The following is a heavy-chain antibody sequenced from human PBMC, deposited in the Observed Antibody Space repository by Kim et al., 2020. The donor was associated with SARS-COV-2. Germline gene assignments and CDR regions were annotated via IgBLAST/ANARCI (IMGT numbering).Heavy chain of an antibody. Sequence: SLRLSCAASGFTFDDYAMHWVRQAPGKGLEWVSGISWNSGSIGYADSVKGRFTISRDNAKNSLYLQMNSLRAEDTALYYCAKDMSSSGWYFPYYYYYGMDVWGQGTTVTVSS. CDR3: AKDMSSSGWYFPYYYYYGMDV. CDR1: GFTFDDYA. CDR2: ISWNSGSI. J-gene: IGHJ6*02. V-gene: IGHV3-9*01. D-gene: IGHD6-19*01.